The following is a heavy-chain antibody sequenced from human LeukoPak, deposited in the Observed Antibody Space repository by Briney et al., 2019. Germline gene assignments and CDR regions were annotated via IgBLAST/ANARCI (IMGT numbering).Heavy chain of an antibody. CDR2: INPNSGGT. CDR3: ARDSSGWWGYYYYGMDV. V-gene: IGHV1-2*02. Sequence: ASVKVSCKASGYTFTRYYMHWVRQAPGQGLEGMGWINPNSGGTNYEQKFQGRVTMTRDTSISTAYMELSRLRSDDTAVYYCARDSSGWWGYYYYGMDVWGQGTTVTVSS. D-gene: IGHD6-19*01. CDR1: GYTFTRYY. J-gene: IGHJ6*02.